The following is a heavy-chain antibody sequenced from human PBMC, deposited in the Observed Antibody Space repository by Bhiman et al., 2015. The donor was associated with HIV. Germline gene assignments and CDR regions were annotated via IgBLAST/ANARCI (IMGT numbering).Heavy chain of an antibody. CDR2: IKSKTDGGAI. Sequence: EVQLVESGGGLVKPGGSLRLSCAASGLTFSNAWMSWVRQAPGKGLEWVGRIKSKTDGGAIDYAAPVKGRFTISRDDSKNTLYLQMSSPKTEDTAVYYCTTGPMILYYFDYWGQGTLVTVSS. CDR3: TTGPMILYYFDY. D-gene: IGHD3-16*01. V-gene: IGHV3-15*01. CDR1: GLTFSNAW. J-gene: IGHJ4*02.